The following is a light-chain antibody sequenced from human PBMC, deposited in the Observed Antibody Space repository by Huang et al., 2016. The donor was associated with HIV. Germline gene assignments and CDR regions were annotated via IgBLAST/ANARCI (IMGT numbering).Light chain of an antibody. CDR3: QQRVNGLT. V-gene: IGKV3-11*01. CDR2: DAS. CDR1: QNINTH. J-gene: IGKJ4*01. Sequence: EIVLTQSPATLSFFPGQRVSLSCRASQNINTHLAWYQKRPGQPPRLLIYDASRRVPGVAARFSGSGSGTDFTLTISSLESEDFATYYCQQRVNGLTFGGGTKV.